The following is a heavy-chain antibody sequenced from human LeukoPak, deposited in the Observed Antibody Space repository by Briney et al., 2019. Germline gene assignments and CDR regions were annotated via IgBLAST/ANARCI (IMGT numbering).Heavy chain of an antibody. CDR2: IYYSGST. V-gene: IGHV4-39*01. J-gene: IGHJ5*02. CDR1: GVSISSSSYY. D-gene: IGHD2-2*03. CDR3: ARHGYCSSTSCWMVRGVITDFFDP. Sequence: PSETLSLTCTVSGVSISSSSYYWGWIRQPPGKGLEWIGSIYYSGSTYYNPSLKSRVTISVDTSKNQFSLKLSSVTAADTAVYYCARHGYCSSTSCWMVRGVITDFFDPWGQGTLVTVSS.